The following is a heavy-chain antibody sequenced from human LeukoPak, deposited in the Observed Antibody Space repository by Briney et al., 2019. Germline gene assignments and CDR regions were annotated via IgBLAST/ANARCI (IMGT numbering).Heavy chain of an antibody. Sequence: GSLRLSCAASGISFRNYAMSWVRQAPARGPEWVSSLRGNDETFYADSVKGRFTLSRDDSRNTVCLQLNNLRVEDTAIYYCARASWVSDPDAVRWGQGTQVTVSS. J-gene: IGHJ4*02. CDR3: ARASWVSDPDAVR. D-gene: IGHD3-10*01. CDR2: LRGNDET. CDR1: GISFRNYA. V-gene: IGHV3-23*01.